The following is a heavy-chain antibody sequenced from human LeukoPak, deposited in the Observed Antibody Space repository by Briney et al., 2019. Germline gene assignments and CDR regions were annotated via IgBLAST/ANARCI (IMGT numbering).Heavy chain of an antibody. D-gene: IGHD3-9*01. CDR3: ARSPHILTGENFDY. CDR2: INPNSGGT. J-gene: IGHJ4*02. V-gene: IGHV1-2*02. Sequence: GASARVSCKASGYTFTGYYMHWVRQAPGQGLEWMGWINPNSGGTNYAQKFQGRVTMTRDTSISTAYMEMSRLRSDDTALYYCARSPHILTGENFDYWGQGTLVTVSS. CDR1: GYTFTGYY.